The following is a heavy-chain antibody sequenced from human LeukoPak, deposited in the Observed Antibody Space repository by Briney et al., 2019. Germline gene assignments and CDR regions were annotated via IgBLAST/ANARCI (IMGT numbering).Heavy chain of an antibody. CDR2: IRYDGSNK. Sequence: PGGSLRLSCAASGFTFGNFWMSWVRQAPGKGLEWVAFIRYDGSNKYYADSVKGRFTISRDNSKNTLYLQMNSLRAEDTAVYYCPILYDYGDYEDYWGQGTLVTVSS. D-gene: IGHD4-17*01. V-gene: IGHV3-30*02. CDR1: GFTFGNFW. CDR3: PILYDYGDYEDY. J-gene: IGHJ4*02.